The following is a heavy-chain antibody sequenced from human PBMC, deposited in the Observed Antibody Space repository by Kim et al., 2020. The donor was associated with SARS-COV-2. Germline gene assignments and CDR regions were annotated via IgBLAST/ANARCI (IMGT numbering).Heavy chain of an antibody. CDR3: ARMHDYGDYGHFDY. V-gene: IGHV4-59*01. D-gene: IGHD4-17*01. J-gene: IGHJ4*02. Sequence: SETLSLTCTVSGGSISSYYWSWIRQPPGKGLEWIGYIYYSGSTNYNPSLKSRVTISVDTSKNQFSLKLSSVTAADTAVYYCARMHDYGDYGHFDYWGQGTLVTVSS. CDR1: GGSISSYY. CDR2: IYYSGST.